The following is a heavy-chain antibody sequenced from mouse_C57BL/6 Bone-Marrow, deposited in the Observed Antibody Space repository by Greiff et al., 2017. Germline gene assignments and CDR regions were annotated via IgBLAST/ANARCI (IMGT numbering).Heavy chain of an antibody. J-gene: IGHJ3*01. CDR1: GYAFSSSW. CDR2: IYPGDGDT. D-gene: IGHD2-2*01. CDR3: AIPGGLRRSWFAY. Sequence: QVQLQQSGPELVKPGASVKISCKASGYAFSSSWMNWVKQRPGKGLEWIGRIYPGDGDTNYNGKFKGKATLTADKSSSTAYMQLSSLTSEDSAVSCCAIPGGLRRSWFAYWGQGTLVTVSA. V-gene: IGHV1-82*01.